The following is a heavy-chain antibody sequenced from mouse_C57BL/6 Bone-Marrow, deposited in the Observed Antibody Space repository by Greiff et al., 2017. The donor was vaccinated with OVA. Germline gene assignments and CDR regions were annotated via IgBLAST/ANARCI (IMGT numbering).Heavy chain of an antibody. D-gene: IGHD2-3*01. CDR2: ISYDGSN. J-gene: IGHJ3*01. Sequence: EVKLQESGPGLVKPSQSLSLTCSVTGYSITSGYYWNWIRQFPGNKLEWMGYISYDGSNNYNPSLKNRISITRDTSKNQFFLKLNSVTTEDTATYYCARYDWFAYWGQGTLVTVSA. CDR3: ARYDWFAY. CDR1: GYSITSGYY. V-gene: IGHV3-6*01.